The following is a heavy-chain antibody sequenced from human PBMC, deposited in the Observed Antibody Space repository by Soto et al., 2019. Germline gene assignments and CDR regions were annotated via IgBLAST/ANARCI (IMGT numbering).Heavy chain of an antibody. V-gene: IGHV4-31*03. CDR3: ARERYYDFWSGYYSSYYYYYYGMDV. CDR2: IYYTGTT. Sequence: PSETLSLTCTVSGDSISSGPNYWSWIRQHPGKGLEWIGYIYYTGTTYYSPSPKSRVIMSLDTSKNQFSLKLSSVTAADTAVYYCARERYYDFWSGYYSSYYYYYYGMDVWGQGTTVTVSS. J-gene: IGHJ6*02. CDR1: GDSISSGPNY. D-gene: IGHD3-3*01.